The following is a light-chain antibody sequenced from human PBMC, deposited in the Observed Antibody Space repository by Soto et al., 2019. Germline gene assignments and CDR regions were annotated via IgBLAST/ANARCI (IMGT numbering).Light chain of an antibody. CDR1: SSDVGGYNY. CDR2: DVS. Sequence: QSVLTQPASVSGSPAQSITISCTGNSSDVGGYNYVSWYQHHPGKAPKLMIFDVSNRPSGVSNRFSGSKSGNTASLTISGLQPEDEADYYCSSYTTSNTRQIVFGAGTKVTVL. J-gene: IGLJ1*01. CDR3: SSYTTSNTRQIV. V-gene: IGLV2-14*03.